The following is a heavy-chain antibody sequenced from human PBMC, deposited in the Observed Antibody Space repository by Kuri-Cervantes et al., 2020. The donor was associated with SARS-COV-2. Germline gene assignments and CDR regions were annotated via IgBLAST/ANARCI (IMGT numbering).Heavy chain of an antibody. CDR1: GYTLTGYY. J-gene: IGHJ3*02. Sequence: SVKVSCKASGYTLTGYYMHWLRQAPRQGLEWMGRINPNSGGTNYEQKFQGRVTMTRDTSISTAYMELSRLRSGDTAVYYCARDADSSSWYPGAFDIWGQGTMVTVSS. CDR3: ARDADSSSWYPGAFDI. V-gene: IGHV1-2*06. CDR2: INPNSGGT. D-gene: IGHD6-13*01.